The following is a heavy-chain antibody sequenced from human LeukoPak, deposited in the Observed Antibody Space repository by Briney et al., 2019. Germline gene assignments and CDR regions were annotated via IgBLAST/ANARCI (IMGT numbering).Heavy chain of an antibody. J-gene: IGHJ4*02. CDR1: GFTFSSYA. Sequence: GGSLRLPCAASGFTFSSYAMSWVRQAPGKGLEWVSAISGSGDSTNYADSVKGQFTIARDNSKNTLYLQMNILRAKNTAVYYCAKVPWTLLWADYVDSWGQGKLGTVSS. V-gene: IGHV3-23*01. CDR2: ISGSGDST. CDR3: AKVPWTLLWADYVDS. D-gene: IGHD5-18*01.